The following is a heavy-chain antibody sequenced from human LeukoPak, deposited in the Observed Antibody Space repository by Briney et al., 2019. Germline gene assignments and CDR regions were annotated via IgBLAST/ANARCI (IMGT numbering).Heavy chain of an antibody. CDR1: GFTFSDYY. CDR2: ISSSGSTI. CDR3: ARSSRESTEYAFDI. J-gene: IGHJ3*02. Sequence: GGSLRLSCAASGFTFSDYYMSWIRQAPGKGREWVSYISSSGSTIYYADSVKGRFTISRDNAKNSLYLQMNSLRAEDTAVYYCARSSRESTEYAFDIWGQGTMVTVSS. D-gene: IGHD1-14*01. V-gene: IGHV3-11*01.